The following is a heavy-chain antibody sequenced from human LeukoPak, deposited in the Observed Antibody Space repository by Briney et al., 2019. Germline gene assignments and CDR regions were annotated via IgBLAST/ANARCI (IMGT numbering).Heavy chain of an antibody. CDR3: ARLGYYDSSGYPNWFDP. CDR1: GGSISSYY. Sequence: SETLSLTCTVSGGSISSYYWSWIRQPPGKGLEWLGYIYYSRSTNYNPSLKSRVTISVDPSKNQFSLKLSSLTAADTAVYYCARLGYYDSSGYPNWFDPWGQGTLVTVSP. V-gene: IGHV4-59*08. J-gene: IGHJ5*02. D-gene: IGHD3-22*01. CDR2: IYYSRST.